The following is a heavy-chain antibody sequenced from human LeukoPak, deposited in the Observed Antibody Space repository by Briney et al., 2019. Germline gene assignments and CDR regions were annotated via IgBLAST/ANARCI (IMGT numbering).Heavy chain of an antibody. Sequence: PSETLSLTCAVYGGSFSGYYWSWIRQPPGKGLEWIGEINHSGSTNYNPSLKSRVTISVDTSKNQCSLKLSSVTAADTAVYYCARGQGGYDSSGYPFDYWGQGTLVTVSS. V-gene: IGHV4-34*01. CDR2: INHSGST. D-gene: IGHD3-22*01. CDR1: GGSFSGYY. CDR3: ARGQGGYDSSGYPFDY. J-gene: IGHJ4*02.